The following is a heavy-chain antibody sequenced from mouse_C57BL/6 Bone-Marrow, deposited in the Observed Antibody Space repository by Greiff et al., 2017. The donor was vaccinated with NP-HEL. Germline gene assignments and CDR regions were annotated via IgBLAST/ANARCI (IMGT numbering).Heavy chain of an antibody. CDR3: VRHGERGSYDMDY. Sequence: EVQGVESGGGLVQPKGSLKLSCAASGFSFNTYAMNWVRQAPGKGLEWVARIRSKSNNYATYYADSVKDSFTISRDDSESMLYLQMYNLKTGDTAMYYCVRHGERGSYDMDYWGQGTSVTVSS. CDR1: GFSFNTYA. V-gene: IGHV10-1*01. CDR2: IRSKSNNYAT. J-gene: IGHJ4*01.